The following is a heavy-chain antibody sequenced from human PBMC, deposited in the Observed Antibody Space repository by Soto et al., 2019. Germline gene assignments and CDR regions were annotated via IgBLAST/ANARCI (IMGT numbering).Heavy chain of an antibody. D-gene: IGHD3-10*01. CDR2: TYYRSKWYN. J-gene: IGHJ6*02. Sequence: SQTLSLTCAISGDSVSSNSAAWNWIRQSPSRGLEWLGRTYYRSKWYNDYAVSVKSRIAITISIDTSTKQVSLRLSSVTAADTAVYYCVRQGFGPLHGLVDVWGQGTTVTVSS. V-gene: IGHV6-1*01. CDR1: GDSVSSNSAA. CDR3: VRQGFGPLHGLVDV.